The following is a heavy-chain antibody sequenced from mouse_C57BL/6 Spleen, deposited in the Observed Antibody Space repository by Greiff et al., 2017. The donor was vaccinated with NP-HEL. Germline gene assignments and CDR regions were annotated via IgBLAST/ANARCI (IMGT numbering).Heavy chain of an antibody. V-gene: IGHV1-52*01. D-gene: IGHD4-1*01. J-gene: IGHJ2*01. Sequence: QVQLQQPGAELVRPGSSVKLSCKASGYTFTSYWMHWVKQRPIQGLEWIGNIDPSDSETHYNQKFKDKATLTVDKSSSTAYMQLSSLTSEDSAVYYCARRGWDANFVDDWGQGTTLTVSS. CDR2: IDPSDSET. CDR3: ARRGWDANFVDD. CDR1: GYTFTSYW.